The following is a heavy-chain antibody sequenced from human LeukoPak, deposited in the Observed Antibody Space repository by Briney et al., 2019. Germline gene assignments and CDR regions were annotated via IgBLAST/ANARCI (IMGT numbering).Heavy chain of an antibody. D-gene: IGHD6-13*01. CDR1: GLSLSTSGVG. V-gene: IGHV2-5*01. Sequence: SGPTLVNPTQTLTLTCTFSGLSLSTSGVGVGWIRQPPGTAVEWLGLIYWHGGQRYTPSLRTRLTIARDTSNNQVVLTLTNVDPLDTATYYCVHQHNPPAADAWGQGILVTVSS. CDR2: IYWHGGQ. CDR3: VHQHNPPAADA. J-gene: IGHJ4*02.